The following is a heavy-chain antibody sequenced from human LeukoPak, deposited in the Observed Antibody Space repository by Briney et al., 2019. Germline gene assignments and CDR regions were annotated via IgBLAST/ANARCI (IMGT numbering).Heavy chain of an antibody. Sequence: GGSLRLSCAASGFTFSNYWMHWVRQAPGKGLVWVSRTNRDGSSTGYLDSVKGRFTISRDNARNTLYLQMNSLRAEDTAVYYCARVPYVFDLWGQGTMVTVSS. CDR1: GFTFSNYW. J-gene: IGHJ3*01. CDR2: TNRDGSST. V-gene: IGHV3-74*01. CDR3: ARVPYVFDL.